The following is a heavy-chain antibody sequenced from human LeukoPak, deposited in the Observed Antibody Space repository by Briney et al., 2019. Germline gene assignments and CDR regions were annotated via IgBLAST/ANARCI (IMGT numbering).Heavy chain of an antibody. J-gene: IGHJ5*02. V-gene: IGHV3-53*01. CDR1: GFTVSSNY. CDR3: ARLVAGGTGWFDP. D-gene: IGHD2-15*01. Sequence: PGGSLRLSCAASGFTVSSNYMSWVRQAPGKGLELVSVIYSGASTYYADSVKGRFTISRDNSKNTLYLQMNSLRADDTAIYYCARLVAGGTGWFDPWGQGTLVTVSS. CDR2: IYSGAST.